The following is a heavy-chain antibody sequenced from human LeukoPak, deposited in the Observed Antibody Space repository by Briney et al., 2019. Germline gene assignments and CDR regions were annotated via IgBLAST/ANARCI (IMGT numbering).Heavy chain of an antibody. CDR1: GFTFDDYA. CDR3: AKGYDFWSGLDAFDI. CDR2: ISWNSGSI. J-gene: IGHJ3*02. D-gene: IGHD3-3*01. Sequence: GGSLRLSCAASGFTFDDYAMHWVRQAPGKGLEWVSGISWNSGSIGYADSVKGRFTISRDNAKNSLYLQMNSLRAEDMALYYCAKGYDFWSGLDAFDIWGQGTMVTVSS. V-gene: IGHV3-9*03.